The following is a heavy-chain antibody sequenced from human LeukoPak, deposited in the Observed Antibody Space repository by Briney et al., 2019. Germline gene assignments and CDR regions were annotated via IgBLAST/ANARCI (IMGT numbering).Heavy chain of an antibody. D-gene: IGHD4/OR15-4a*01. V-gene: IGHV3-74*01. Sequence: GGSLRLSCAASGFTFSSHWMHWVRQAPGKGLVWVTRINSDASTTNYADSVKGRFTISRDNAKSTLYLQMNSLRAEDTAVYYCVRDRPAKYFGASVDAFDLWGQGTMVTVSS. CDR3: VRDRPAKYFGASVDAFDL. CDR2: INSDASTT. CDR1: GFTFSSHW. J-gene: IGHJ3*01.